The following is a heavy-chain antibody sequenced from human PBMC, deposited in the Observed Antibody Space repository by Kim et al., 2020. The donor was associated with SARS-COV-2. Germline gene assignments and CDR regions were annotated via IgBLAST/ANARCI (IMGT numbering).Heavy chain of an antibody. CDR2: IYTSGST. CDR3: AREDDSSGILDP. J-gene: IGHJ5*02. CDR1: GGSISSYY. D-gene: IGHD6-19*01. Sequence: SETLSLTCTVSGGSISSYYWSWIRQPAGKGLEWIGRIYTSGSTNYNPSPKNRVTMSVDTSTNQFSPKLSSVTAADTAVYYCAREDDSSGILDPWGQGTLVTVSS. V-gene: IGHV4-4*07.